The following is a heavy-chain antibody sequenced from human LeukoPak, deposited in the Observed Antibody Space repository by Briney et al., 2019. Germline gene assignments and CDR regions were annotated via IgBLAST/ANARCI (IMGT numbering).Heavy chain of an antibody. J-gene: IGHJ6*03. CDR2: INWNGGST. CDR1: GFTFSSYA. Sequence: PGGSLRLSCAASGFTFSSYAMSWVRQAPGKGLEWVSGINWNGGSTGYADSVKGRFTISRDNAKNSLYLQMNSLRAEDTALYYCAREGVGATSYYYYMDVWGKGTTVTVSS. CDR3: AREGVGATSYYYYMDV. V-gene: IGHV3-20*04. D-gene: IGHD1-26*01.